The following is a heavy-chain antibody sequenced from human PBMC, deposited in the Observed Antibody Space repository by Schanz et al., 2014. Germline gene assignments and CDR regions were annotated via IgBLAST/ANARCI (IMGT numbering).Heavy chain of an antibody. CDR1: GYTFTSYG. V-gene: IGHV1-18*01. Sequence: QVQLVQSWAEVKGPGASVKVSCKASGYTFTSYGISWVRQAPGQGLEWMGWISPYNGNTNYAQKVQGRVTMTTDTSTGTAYMELRSLRSDDTAVYYCARDQSPYTNSSDVRYFDYWGQGSLVTVSS. J-gene: IGHJ4*02. D-gene: IGHD6-6*01. CDR2: ISPYNGNT. CDR3: ARDQSPYTNSSDVRYFDY.